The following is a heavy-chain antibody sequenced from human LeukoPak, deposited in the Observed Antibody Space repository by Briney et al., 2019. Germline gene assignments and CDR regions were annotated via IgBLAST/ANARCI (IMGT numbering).Heavy chain of an antibody. Sequence: ASVKVSCKASGYTFTGYYMHWVRQAPGQGLEWMGWINPNNGGTNYAQKFQGRVTMTRDTSISTAYMELRRLTSDDTAVYYCARGVEPLAANTLAYWGQGTLVTVSS. V-gene: IGHV1-2*02. CDR2: INPNNGGT. CDR1: GYTFTGYY. J-gene: IGHJ4*02. D-gene: IGHD1-14*01. CDR3: ARGVEPLAANTLAY.